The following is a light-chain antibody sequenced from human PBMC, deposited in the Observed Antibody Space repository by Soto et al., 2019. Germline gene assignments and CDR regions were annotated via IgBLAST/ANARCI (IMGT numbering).Light chain of an antibody. J-gene: IGKJ5*01. Sequence: DIQMTQSPSSMSASVGDRVTITCRSSEDISTWLAWYQQKPGKAPKLMIYAAYSLQSGVPSRFSGSGSGTDFTLTISSLQPEDFATYYCQHADSFPLITFGQGTRLEIK. CDR1: EDISTW. CDR2: AAY. CDR3: QHADSFPLIT. V-gene: IGKV1-12*01.